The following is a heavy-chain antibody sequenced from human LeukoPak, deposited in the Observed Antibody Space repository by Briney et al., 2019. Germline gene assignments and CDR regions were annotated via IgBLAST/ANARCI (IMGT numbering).Heavy chain of an antibody. CDR1: GFTFRTYG. CDR2: IRYDGGNK. J-gene: IGHJ4*02. D-gene: IGHD5-18*01. CDR3: ARDFVRKRGYSYGTSAYYFDY. Sequence: GGSLRLSCAVSGFTFRTYGMHWVRQAPGKGLEWVAFIRYDGGNKYYVDSVKGRFTISRDNSKNTLYLQMNSLRAEDTAVYYCARDFVRKRGYSYGTSAYYFDYWGQGTLVTVSS. V-gene: IGHV3-30*02.